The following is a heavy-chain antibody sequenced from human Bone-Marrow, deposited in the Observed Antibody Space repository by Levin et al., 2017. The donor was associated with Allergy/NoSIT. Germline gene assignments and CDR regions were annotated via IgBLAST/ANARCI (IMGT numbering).Heavy chain of an antibody. CDR3: AKGWAANSYYVEH. D-gene: IGHD3-16*01. Sequence: GGSLRLSCAASGFTFNTYAMSWVRQAPGKGLEWVSSVSGSGDTTFYADSVKGRFTISRDNSKNTLSLQVNSLRGEDTAVYYCAKGWAANSYYVEHWGQGTLVTVSS. CDR1: GFTFNTYA. V-gene: IGHV3-23*01. CDR2: VSGSGDTT. J-gene: IGHJ4*02.